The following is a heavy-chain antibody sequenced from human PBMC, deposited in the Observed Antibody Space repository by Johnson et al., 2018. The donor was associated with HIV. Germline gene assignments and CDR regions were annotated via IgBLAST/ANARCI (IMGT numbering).Heavy chain of an antibody. CDR3: AKDIEATPDAFDI. CDR1: GFTFSSYA. V-gene: IGHV3-9*01. J-gene: IGHJ3*02. Sequence: EVQLLESGGGVVQPGGSLRLSSAASGFTFSSYAMHWVRQAPGKGLEWVSGISWNSGSIGYADSVKGRFTISRDNAKNSLYLQMNSLRAEDTALYYCAKDIEATPDAFDIWGQGTMVTVSS. CDR2: ISWNSGSI.